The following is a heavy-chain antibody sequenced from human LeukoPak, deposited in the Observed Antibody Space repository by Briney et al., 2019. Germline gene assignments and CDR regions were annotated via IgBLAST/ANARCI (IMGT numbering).Heavy chain of an antibody. CDR1: GYTFTSYD. CDR3: ARGWGIVVGNAFDI. J-gene: IGHJ3*02. CDR2: MNPNSGNT. D-gene: IGHD3-22*01. V-gene: IGHV1-8*01. Sequence: ASVKLSCKASGYTFTSYDINWVRQATAQGLEWMGWMNPNSGNTGYAQKFQGRVTMTRNTSISTAYMELSSLRSEDTAVYYCARGWGIVVGNAFDIWGQGTMVTVSS.